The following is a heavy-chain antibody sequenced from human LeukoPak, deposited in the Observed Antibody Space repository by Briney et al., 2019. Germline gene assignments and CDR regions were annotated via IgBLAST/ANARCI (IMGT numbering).Heavy chain of an antibody. J-gene: IGHJ4*02. V-gene: IGHV1-2*02. Sequence: GASVKDSCKASGYTFTGYYMHWVRQAPGQGLEWMGWINPNSGGTNYAQKFQGRVTMTRDTSASTAYMGLSSLRSEDTAVYYCARERPGGGDYVHWGQGTLVTVSS. CDR2: INPNSGGT. D-gene: IGHD4-17*01. CDR1: GYTFTGYY. CDR3: ARERPGGGDYVH.